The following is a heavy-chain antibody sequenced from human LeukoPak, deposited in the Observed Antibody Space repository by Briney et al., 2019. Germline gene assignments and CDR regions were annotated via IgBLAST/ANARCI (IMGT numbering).Heavy chain of an antibody. CDR1: GCTFSNYA. Sequence: GSSVKVSCKASGCTFSNYAISWVRQAPGQGLEWMGGIIPIFGTANYAQKFLGRVTITTDESTSTAYMELSSLRSEDTAVYYCAGGTSTFGVVIILDYWGQGTRVTVSS. CDR3: AGGTSTFGVVIILDY. CDR2: IIPIFGTA. D-gene: IGHD3-3*01. V-gene: IGHV1-69*05. J-gene: IGHJ4*02.